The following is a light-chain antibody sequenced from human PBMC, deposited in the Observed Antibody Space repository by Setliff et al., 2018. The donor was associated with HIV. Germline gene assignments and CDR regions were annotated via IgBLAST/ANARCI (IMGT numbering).Light chain of an antibody. CDR1: SNDVGGYNY. J-gene: IGLJ1*01. Sequence: SVLTQSASVSGSPGQSITISCTGTSNDVGGYNYVCWYQQHPGKAPKLMIYEVTNRPSGASYRFSGSKSGNTASLTISGLQAEDEADYYCSSFGSSNTHVFGTGTKVTVL. CDR3: SSFGSSNTHV. CDR2: EVT. V-gene: IGLV2-14*01.